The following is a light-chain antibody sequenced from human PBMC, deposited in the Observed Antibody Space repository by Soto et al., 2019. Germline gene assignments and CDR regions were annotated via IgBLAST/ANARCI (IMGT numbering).Light chain of an antibody. CDR3: QQYGSSPQT. V-gene: IGKV3-20*01. Sequence: EIVLTQSPATLSLSPVERATLSCMASQSVSRYLAWYQQKPGQAPRLLIYDASARATGIPARFSGSGSGTLFTLTISRLEPEDFAVYSCQQYGSSPQTFGQGTKVDIK. J-gene: IGKJ1*01. CDR2: DAS. CDR1: QSVSRY.